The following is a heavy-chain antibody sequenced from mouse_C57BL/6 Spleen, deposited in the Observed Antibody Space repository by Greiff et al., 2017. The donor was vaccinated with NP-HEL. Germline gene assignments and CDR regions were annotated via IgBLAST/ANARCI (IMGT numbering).Heavy chain of an antibody. J-gene: IGHJ4*01. CDR3: ARREVITTVVASYYAMDY. CDR2: ISSGGSYP. Sequence: EVQGVESGGDLVKPGGSLKLSCAASGFTFSSYGMSWVRQTPDKRLEWVATISSGGSYPYYPDSVKGRFTISRDNAKNTLYLQMSSLKSEDTAMYYCARREVITTVVASYYAMDYWGQGTSVTVSS. V-gene: IGHV5-6*01. D-gene: IGHD1-1*01. CDR1: GFTFSSYG.